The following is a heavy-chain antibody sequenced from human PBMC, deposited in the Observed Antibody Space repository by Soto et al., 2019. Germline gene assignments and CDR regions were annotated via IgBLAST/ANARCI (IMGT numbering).Heavy chain of an antibody. V-gene: IGHV3-21*01. Sequence: GGSLRLSCAASGFTFISYSMNWVRQAPGKGLEWVSSISSSSSYIYYADSVKGRFTISRDNAKNSLYLQMNSLRAEDTAVYYCARDLEWPDGYNVLYYYYGMDVWGQGTTVTVSS. CDR2: ISSSSSYI. D-gene: IGHD5-12*01. CDR1: GFTFISYS. J-gene: IGHJ6*02. CDR3: ARDLEWPDGYNVLYYYYGMDV.